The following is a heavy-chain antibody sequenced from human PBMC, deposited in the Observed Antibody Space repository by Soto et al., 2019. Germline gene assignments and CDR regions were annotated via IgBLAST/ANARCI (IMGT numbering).Heavy chain of an antibody. CDR3: ARLRRYWGDAFDL. Sequence: QVQLVQSGADVKKPGSSVKVSCKTSGGSFGSSAISWVRQAPAQGLEWMGEIIPVVDKANYAQNFQGRLTITADELTGTVFMELSSLRSEDTDVYFCARLRRYWGDAFDLWGLGTFVTVSS. J-gene: IGHJ3*01. V-gene: IGHV1-69*01. D-gene: IGHD3-16*01. CDR1: GGSFGSSA. CDR2: IIPVVDKA.